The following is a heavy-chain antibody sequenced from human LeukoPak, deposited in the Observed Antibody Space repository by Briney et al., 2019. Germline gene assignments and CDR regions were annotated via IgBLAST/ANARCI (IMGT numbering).Heavy chain of an antibody. CDR2: ISSGGGST. J-gene: IGHJ4*02. CDR1: GFTFGSYA. D-gene: IGHD3-22*01. Sequence: GVLRLSCAASGFTFGSYAMSWVRQAPGKGLEWVSAISSGGGSTYYADSVKGRFTISRDNSNNTLYLRMNSLRAEDTAVYYCAKDRPPDITVIVVVTPTPIFDYWGQGALVTVSS. CDR3: AKDRPPDITVIVVVTPTPIFDY. V-gene: IGHV3-23*01.